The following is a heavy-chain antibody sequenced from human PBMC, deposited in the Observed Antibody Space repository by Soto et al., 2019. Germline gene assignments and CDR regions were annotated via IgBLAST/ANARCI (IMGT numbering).Heavy chain of an antibody. CDR1: GGTFSSYA. J-gene: IGHJ4*02. V-gene: IGHV1-69*13. CDR2: IIPIFGTA. CDR3: ARGLDYYDSSGYYVGY. D-gene: IGHD3-22*01. Sequence: PSVKVSCKASGGTFSSYAISWVRQAPGQGLEWMGGIIPIFGTANYAQKFQGRVTITADESTSTAYMELSSLRSEDTAVYYCARGLDYYDSSGYYVGYWGQGTLVTVSS.